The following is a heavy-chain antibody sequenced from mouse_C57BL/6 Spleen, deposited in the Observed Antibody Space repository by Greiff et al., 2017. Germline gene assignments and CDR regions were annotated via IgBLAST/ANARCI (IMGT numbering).Heavy chain of an antibody. V-gene: IGHV1-82*01. CDR1: GYAFSSSW. D-gene: IGHD1-1*01. CDR2: IYPGDGDT. J-gene: IGHJ3*01. Sequence: VMLVESGPELVKPGASVKISCKASGYAFSSSWMNWVKQRPGKGLEWIGRIYPGDGDTNYNGKFKGKATLTADKSSSTAYMQLSSLTSEDSAVYFCARDCYGSSSWFAYWGQGTLVTVSA. CDR3: ARDCYGSSSWFAY.